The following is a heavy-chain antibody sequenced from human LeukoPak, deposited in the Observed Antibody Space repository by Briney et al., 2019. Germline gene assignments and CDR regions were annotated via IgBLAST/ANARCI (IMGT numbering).Heavy chain of an antibody. D-gene: IGHD2-2*01. J-gene: IGHJ6*02. V-gene: IGHV1-18*01. CDR2: ISAYNGNT. Sequence: GASVKVSCKASGGTFISYAISWVRQAPGQGLEWRGWISAYNGNTNYAQKLQGRVTMTTDTSPSTAYMELRSLRSDDTAVYYCARDQWIDCSSTSCYDYYYGMDVWGQGTTVTVSS. CDR1: GGTFISYA. CDR3: ARDQWIDCSSTSCYDYYYGMDV.